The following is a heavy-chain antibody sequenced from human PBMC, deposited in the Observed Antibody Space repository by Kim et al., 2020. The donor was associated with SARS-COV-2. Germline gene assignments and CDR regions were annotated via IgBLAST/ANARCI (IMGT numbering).Heavy chain of an antibody. CDR1: GGTFSSYA. J-gene: IGHJ6*02. V-gene: IGHV1-69*13. CDR3: ARVFTELNMPALSTETYYGMDV. D-gene: IGHD2-2*01. Sequence: SVKVSCKASGGTFSSYAISWVRQAPGQGLEWMGGIIPIFGTANYAQKFQGRVTMTADESTSTAYMELSSLRSEDTAEYYCARVFTELNMPALSTETYYGMDVWGQGTTDTVSS. CDR2: IIPIFGTA.